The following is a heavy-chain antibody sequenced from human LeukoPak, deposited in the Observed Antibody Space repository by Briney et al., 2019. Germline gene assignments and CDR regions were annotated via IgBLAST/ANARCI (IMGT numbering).Heavy chain of an antibody. D-gene: IGHD1-26*01. CDR1: GYTFTSYD. V-gene: IGHV1-8*03. Sequence: RRASVKVSCKASGYTFTSYDITWVRQVSGQGLEWMGWMNPNSGNTDYAQKFQGRVTITRNTSISTAYMELSSLRSEDTAVYYCAKDLSSGVSYYPPDYWGQGTLVTVSS. CDR3: AKDLSSGVSYYPPDY. J-gene: IGHJ4*02. CDR2: MNPNSGNT.